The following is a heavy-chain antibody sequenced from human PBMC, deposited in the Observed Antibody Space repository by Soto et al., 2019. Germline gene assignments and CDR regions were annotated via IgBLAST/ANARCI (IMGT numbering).Heavy chain of an antibody. Sequence: QVQLVQSGPEVKKPGSSVKVSCKASGGTFSRYTINWVRQAPGQGLEWMGGITPMFGKPNYAQKFQGRVTITADESTSTGYMELRSLRSDDTAVYYCARDGALYDSSGYSWFDPWGQGTLVTVSS. CDR3: ARDGALYDSSGYSWFDP. V-gene: IGHV1-69*01. J-gene: IGHJ5*02. D-gene: IGHD3-22*01. CDR2: ITPMFGKP. CDR1: GGTFSRYT.